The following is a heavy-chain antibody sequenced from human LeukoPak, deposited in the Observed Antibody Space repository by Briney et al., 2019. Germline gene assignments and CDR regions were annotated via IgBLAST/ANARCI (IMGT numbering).Heavy chain of an antibody. CDR1: GFTFSNYR. CDR3: ASYYYDGSGVYYFDY. J-gene: IGHJ4*02. CDR2: ISGSGSTI. V-gene: IGHV3-48*01. Sequence: GESLRLSCAASGFTFSNYRMNWVRQAPGKGLEWVSYISGSGSTIYYADSVKGRFTISRDNAKNSLYLQMNSLRADDTAVYYCASYYYDGSGVYYFDYWGQGTLVTVSS. D-gene: IGHD3-22*01.